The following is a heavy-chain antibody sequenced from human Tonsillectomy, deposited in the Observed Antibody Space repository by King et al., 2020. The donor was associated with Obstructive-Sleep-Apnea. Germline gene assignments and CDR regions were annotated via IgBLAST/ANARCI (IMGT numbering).Heavy chain of an antibody. D-gene: IGHD2-2*01. CDR1: GGSISSSSYY. CDR3: ARDKAVVVPAAIDYYYYYGMDV. Sequence: LQLQESGPGLVKPSETLSLTCTVSGGSISSSSYYWGWIRQPPGKGLEWIGSIYYSGSTYYNPSLKSRVTISVDTSKNQFSLKLRSVTAADTAVYYCARDKAVVVPAAIDYYYYYGMDVWGQGTTVTVSS. J-gene: IGHJ6*02. V-gene: IGHV4-39*07. CDR2: IYYSGST.